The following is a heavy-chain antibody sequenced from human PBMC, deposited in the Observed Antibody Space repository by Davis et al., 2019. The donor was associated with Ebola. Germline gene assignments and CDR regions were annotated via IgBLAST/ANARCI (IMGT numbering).Heavy chain of an antibody. D-gene: IGHD2-2*01. CDR3: ARDSLVAYCSSTSCYPPGRGFYYYYYGMDV. V-gene: IGHV1-46*01. Sequence: ASVKVSCKASGYTFTSYYMHWVRQAPGQGLEWMGIINPSGGSTSYAQKLQGRVTMTTDTSTSTAYMELRSLRSDDTAVYYCARDSLVAYCSSTSCYPPGRGFYYYYYGMDVWGQGTTVTVSS. CDR2: INPSGGST. J-gene: IGHJ6*02. CDR1: GYTFTSYY.